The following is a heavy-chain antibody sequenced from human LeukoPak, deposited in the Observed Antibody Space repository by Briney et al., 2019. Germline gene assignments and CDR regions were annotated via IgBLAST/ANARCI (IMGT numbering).Heavy chain of an antibody. CDR2: ISAYNGNT. CDR3: ASSSSGWFQRTMDY. J-gene: IGHJ4*02. CDR1: GYTFTSYG. D-gene: IGHD6-19*01. Sequence: ASVKVSCKASGYTFTSYGISWVRQAPGQGLEWMGWISAYNGNTNYAQKLQGRVTMTTDTSTSTAYMELRSLRSDDTAVYYCASSSSGWFQRTMDYWGQGTLVTASS. V-gene: IGHV1-18*01.